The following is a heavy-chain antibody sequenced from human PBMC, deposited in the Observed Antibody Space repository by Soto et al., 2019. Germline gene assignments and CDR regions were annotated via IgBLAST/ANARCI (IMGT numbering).Heavy chain of an antibody. CDR1: GDTYTDYA. CDR2: INPGNGDT. Sequence: QVHLVQSGAGVKKPGASVKVSCKSSGDTYTDYAIHWVRQAPRQRLEWLAWINPGNGDTQYSQKFQGRINLNRDTSPTTAYMELSSLISEDTSFYFCEGGVEATAATLDYSGQGTMVTVSS. J-gene: IGHJ4*02. V-gene: IGHV1-3*01. D-gene: IGHD2-8*02. CDR3: EGGVEATAATLDY.